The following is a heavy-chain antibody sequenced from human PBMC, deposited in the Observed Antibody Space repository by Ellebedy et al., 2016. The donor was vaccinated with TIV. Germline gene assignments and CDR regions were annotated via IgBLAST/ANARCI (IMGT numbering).Heavy chain of an antibody. CDR2: IDWDDDK. D-gene: IGHD6-19*01. V-gene: IGHV2-70*11. Sequence: SGPTLVKPTQTLTLTCTFSGFLLRTGRLSVSWIRQPPGKALEWLARIDWDDDKYFNTSLRTRLTISKDTSKNQVVLTMTNMDPVDTATYYCARTDGSGWAFDSWGQGTLVTVSS. J-gene: IGHJ4*02. CDR3: ARTDGSGWAFDS. CDR1: GFLLRTGRLS.